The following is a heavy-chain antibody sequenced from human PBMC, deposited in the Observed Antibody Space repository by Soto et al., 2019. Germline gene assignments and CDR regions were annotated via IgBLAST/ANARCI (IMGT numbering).Heavy chain of an antibody. Sequence: QLQLQESGSGLVKPSQTLSLTCAVSGGAISNAGYSWSWIRQPPGKGLAWIGYIYHGGNTYYNPSLKSRVTISVDRSKNQFSLNLSSVTAADTAVDYWARDGGSSWARVGWYFDLGGRGTRVIVSS. CDR1: GGAISNAGYS. D-gene: IGHD6-13*01. CDR3: ARDGGSSWARVGWYFDL. CDR2: IYHGGNT. J-gene: IGHJ2*01. V-gene: IGHV4-30-2*01.